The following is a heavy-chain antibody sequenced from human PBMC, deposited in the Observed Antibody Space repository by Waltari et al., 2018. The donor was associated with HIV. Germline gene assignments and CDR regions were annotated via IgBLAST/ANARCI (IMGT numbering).Heavy chain of an antibody. V-gene: IGHV4-39*01. D-gene: IGHD4-17*01. CDR1: GGSVPSNLHY. CDR3: VRRVAEDYGSGRVDS. Sequence: HLQMQESGPGVVRPSETLSLTCRVSGGSVPSNLHYWGWIRQSPNIGLEWIGSLYYGGNTYHNPSLRSRVAISADRSTNQFSLRLTSVSVADSAIYYCVRRVAEDYGSGRVDSWGQGILVVVSS. J-gene: IGHJ4*02. CDR2: LYYGGNT.